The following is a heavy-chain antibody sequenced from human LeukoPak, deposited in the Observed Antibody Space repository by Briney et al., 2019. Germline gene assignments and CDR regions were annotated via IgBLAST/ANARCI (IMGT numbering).Heavy chain of an antibody. J-gene: IGHJ4*02. Sequence: SETLSLTCTVSGGSISSYYWSWIRQPPGKGLEWIGYIYYSGSTNYNPSLKSRVTTSVDTSKNQFSLKLSSVTAADTAVYYCARAVEMATMGFDFWGQGTLVTVSS. V-gene: IGHV4-59*01. CDR1: GGSISSYY. CDR2: IYYSGST. CDR3: ARAVEMATMGFDF. D-gene: IGHD5-24*01.